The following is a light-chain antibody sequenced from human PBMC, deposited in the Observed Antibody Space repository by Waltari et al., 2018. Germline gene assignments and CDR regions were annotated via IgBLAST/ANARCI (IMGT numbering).Light chain of an antibody. CDR2: LGS. V-gene: IGKV2-28*01. CDR3: HQYYSDPPTT. Sequence: EIVMTQSPLSLPVTPGEPASISCWSNQSLLHSNGYNYLDWYLQKPGQSPQLLIYLGSNRASGVPDRFSGSGFGTDFSLTISNLQAEDVAVYYCHQYYSDPPTTFGQGTKVEIK. J-gene: IGKJ1*01. CDR1: QSLLHSNGYNY.